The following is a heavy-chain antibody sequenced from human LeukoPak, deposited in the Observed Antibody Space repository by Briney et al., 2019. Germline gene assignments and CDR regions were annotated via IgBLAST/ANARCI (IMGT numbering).Heavy chain of an antibody. CDR1: GFTLSSYA. CDR3: AKGVRAAWGAFDI. J-gene: IGHJ3*02. D-gene: IGHD7-27*01. CDR2: ISGSGGST. V-gene: IGHV3-23*01. Sequence: GGSLRLSCAASGFTLSSYAMSWVRQAPGKGLEWVSVISGSGGSTYYADSVKGRFTISRDNSKNTLYLQMNSLRAEDTAVYYCAKGVRAAWGAFDIWGQGTMVTVSS.